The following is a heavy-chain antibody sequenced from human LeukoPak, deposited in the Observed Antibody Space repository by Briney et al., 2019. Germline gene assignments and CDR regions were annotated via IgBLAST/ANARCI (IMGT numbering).Heavy chain of an antibody. J-gene: IGHJ4*02. Sequence: SETLSLTCTVSGGSISSYYRSWIRQPPGKGLEWIGYIYTSGSTNYNPSLKSRVTISVDTSKNQFSLKLSSVTAADTAVYYCARDTCSGGSCYSDHWGQGTLVTVSS. V-gene: IGHV4-4*09. CDR1: GGSISSYY. CDR2: IYTSGST. CDR3: ARDTCSGGSCYSDH. D-gene: IGHD2-15*01.